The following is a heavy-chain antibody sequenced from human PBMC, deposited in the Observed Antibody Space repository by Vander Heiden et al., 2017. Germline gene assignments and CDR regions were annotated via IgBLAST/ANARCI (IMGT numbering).Heavy chain of an antibody. Sequence: QIILKESGPTLVKPTQTLTLTCSFSGFSLNTDGVGVGWIRQPPGKALEWLALIYWDDVERYSPPLQTRLTITKDTSKNQVVLTLTNMAPVDTATYYCAHRRRYNNNWYTFDFWGPGTLVTVSS. J-gene: IGHJ4*02. CDR2: IYWDDVE. CDR3: AHRRRYNNNWYTFDF. V-gene: IGHV2-5*02. D-gene: IGHD1-1*01. CDR1: GFSLNTDGVG.